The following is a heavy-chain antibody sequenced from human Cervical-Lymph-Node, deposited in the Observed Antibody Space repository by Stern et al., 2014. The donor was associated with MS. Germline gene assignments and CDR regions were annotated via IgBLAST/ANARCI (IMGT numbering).Heavy chain of an antibody. CDR2: INPNGSVS. J-gene: IGHJ4*02. Sequence: QVQLVVSGPEGKKPGASVMVSCKSSGYTFTNYYIQLVRLAPGQGLEWMGIINPNGSVSASAQKFQGRLTMTRDTSTTTVYMRLITLTSEDTAMYYCTRAVGGVGREWGQGTLVFVSS. D-gene: IGHD3-16*01. CDR3: TRAVGGVGRE. V-gene: IGHV1-46*01. CDR1: GYTFTNYY.